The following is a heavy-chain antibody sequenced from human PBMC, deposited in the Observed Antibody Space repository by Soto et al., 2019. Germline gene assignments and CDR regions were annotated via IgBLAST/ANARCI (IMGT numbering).Heavy chain of an antibody. V-gene: IGHV3-48*01. Sequence: EVQLVESGGGLVQPGGSLRLSCAASGFTFSSYSMNWVRPAPGKGLEWVSYISSSSSTIYYADSAKGRFTISRDNAKNSLYLQMNSLRAEDTAVYYCARHPERIAQIGWFDPWGQGTLVTVSS. D-gene: IGHD6-13*01. CDR3: ARHPERIAQIGWFDP. CDR1: GFTFSSYS. J-gene: IGHJ5*02. CDR2: ISSSSSTI.